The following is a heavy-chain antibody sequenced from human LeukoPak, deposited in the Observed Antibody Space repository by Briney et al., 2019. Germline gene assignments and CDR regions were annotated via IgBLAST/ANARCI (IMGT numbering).Heavy chain of an antibody. V-gene: IGHV3-21*01. CDR3: ARGRLLDP. J-gene: IGHJ5*02. CDR1: GFTFSNYW. CDR2: ISSSSSYI. Sequence: GGSLRLSCVASGFTFSNYWMSWVRQAPGKGLEWVSSISSSSSYIYYADSVKGRFTISRDNAKNSLYLQMNSLRAEDTAVYYCARGRLLDPWGQGTLVTVSS.